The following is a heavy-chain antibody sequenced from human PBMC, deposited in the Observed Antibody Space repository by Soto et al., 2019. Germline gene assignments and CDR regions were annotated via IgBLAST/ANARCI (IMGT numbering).Heavy chain of an antibody. CDR2: IYYSGST. Sequence: SETLSLTCTVSGGSISSGDYYWSWIRQPPGKGLGWIGYIYYSGSTYYNPSLKSRVTISVDTSKNQFSLKLSSVTAADTAVYYCARDKRITIFGVVIEGDPTDYYGMDVWGQGTTVTVSS. J-gene: IGHJ6*02. V-gene: IGHV4-30-4*01. D-gene: IGHD3-3*01. CDR1: GGSISSGDYY. CDR3: ARDKRITIFGVVIEGDPTDYYGMDV.